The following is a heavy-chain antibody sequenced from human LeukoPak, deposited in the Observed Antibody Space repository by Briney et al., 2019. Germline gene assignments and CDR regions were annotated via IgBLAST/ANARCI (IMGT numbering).Heavy chain of an antibody. D-gene: IGHD3-9*01. J-gene: IGHJ6*03. CDR2: ISYDGSNK. CDR1: GFTFSSDA. CDR3: AKDGGEYYDILTGYYPRLYYMDV. V-gene: IGHV3-30*04. Sequence: GRSLRLSCAASGFTFSSDAMHWVRQAPGKGLEWVAAISYDGSNKNYADSVKGRFTISRDNSKNTLYLQMNSLRAEDTAVYYCAKDGGEYYDILTGYYPRLYYMDVWGKGTTVTISS.